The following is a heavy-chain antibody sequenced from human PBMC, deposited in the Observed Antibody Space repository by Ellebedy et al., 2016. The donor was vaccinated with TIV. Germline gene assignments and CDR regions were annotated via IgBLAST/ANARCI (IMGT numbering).Heavy chain of an antibody. CDR3: ARDSRYNWNDWDYYHMDV. D-gene: IGHD1-1*01. V-gene: IGHV7-4-1*02. CDR2: INMNTGNP. J-gene: IGHJ6*03. Sequence: ASVKVSCKASGYTFTGYPVNWVRQAPGQGLEYMGWINMNTGNPTYAQGFTGRFDFSFETSVSTAYLQINSLKAEDTAVYYCARDSRYNWNDWDYYHMDVWGKGTTVTVSS. CDR1: GYTFTGYP.